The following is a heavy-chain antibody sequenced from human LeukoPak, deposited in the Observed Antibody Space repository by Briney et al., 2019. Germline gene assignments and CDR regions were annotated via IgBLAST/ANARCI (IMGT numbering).Heavy chain of an antibody. V-gene: IGHV4-61*02. D-gene: IGHD2-21*02. Sequence: SETLSLTCTVSGGSISSGSYYWSWIRQPAGKGLEWIGRIYTSGSTNYNPSLKSRVTISADRSKNQFSLKLSSVTAADTAVYYCARTYCGGDCRGYYYHYYMDVWGKGTTVTISS. CDR1: GGSISSGSYY. CDR2: IYTSGST. J-gene: IGHJ6*03. CDR3: ARTYCGGDCRGYYYHYYMDV.